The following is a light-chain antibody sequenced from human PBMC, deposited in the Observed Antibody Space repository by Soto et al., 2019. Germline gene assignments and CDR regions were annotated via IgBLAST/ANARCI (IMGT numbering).Light chain of an antibody. J-gene: IGKJ5*01. CDR2: ATS. Sequence: DIQLTQSPSSESASVGDTVSITCRAGQDVSKWLAWYQQKPGKAPNLLISATSTLQDGVSSRFSGSGSGTDFTLTISDLQPDDFAIYYCQQATSFPITFGQGTRLQIK. V-gene: IGKV1-12*01. CDR3: QQATSFPIT. CDR1: QDVSKW.